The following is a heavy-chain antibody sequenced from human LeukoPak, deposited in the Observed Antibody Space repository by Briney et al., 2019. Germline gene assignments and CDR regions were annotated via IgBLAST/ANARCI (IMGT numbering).Heavy chain of an antibody. J-gene: IGHJ4*01. CDR2: ISYDGSNK. V-gene: IGHV3-30-3*01. CDR1: GFTFSSYA. D-gene: IGHD6-13*01. CDR3: AXDXRYXXSXXXGTDY. Sequence: GGTLRLSCAASGFTFSSYAMHWVRQAPRKGLEWVAVISYDGSNKYYADSAKGRFTISRDNSKNTRYLQKNSLIAEDTAAYYRAXDXRYXXSXXXGTDY.